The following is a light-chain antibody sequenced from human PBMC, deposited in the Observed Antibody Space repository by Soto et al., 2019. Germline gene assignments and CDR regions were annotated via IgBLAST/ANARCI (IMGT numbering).Light chain of an antibody. Sequence: EIVMTQSPATLSVSPGERATFSCRASQSVSSSYLAWYQQKPGQAPRLLIYGAYSRATGIQDRFSGSGSGTDFTLTISRLEPEDFAVYYCKQYGSSPRTFGQGTKVDIK. V-gene: IGKV3-20*01. CDR2: GAY. CDR1: QSVSSSY. J-gene: IGKJ1*01. CDR3: KQYGSSPRT.